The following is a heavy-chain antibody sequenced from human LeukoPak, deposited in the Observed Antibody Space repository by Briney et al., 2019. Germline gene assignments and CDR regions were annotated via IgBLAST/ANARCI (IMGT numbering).Heavy chain of an antibody. Sequence: GGSLRLSCAASGFTFSSYSINWVRQAPGKGLEWVSYISGSGGTIHYADSVKGRFTISRDNVKNSLYLQMNSLRVADTAVYYCARARRGMDVWGQGTTVTVSS. CDR3: ARARRGMDV. CDR2: ISGSGGTI. J-gene: IGHJ6*02. V-gene: IGHV3-48*01. CDR1: GFTFSSYS.